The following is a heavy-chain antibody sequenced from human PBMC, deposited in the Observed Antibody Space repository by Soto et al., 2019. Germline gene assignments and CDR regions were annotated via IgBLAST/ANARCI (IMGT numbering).Heavy chain of an antibody. D-gene: IGHD2-2*01. V-gene: IGHV4-59*01. CDR1: GGSISSYY. CDR3: AREFCSSTSCLDYYMDV. Sequence: SETLSLTCTVSGGSISSYYWSWIRQPPGKGLEWIGYIYYSGSTNYNPSLKSRVTISVDTSKNQFSLKLSSVTAADTAVYYCAREFCSSTSCLDYYMDVWGKGTTVTVSS. CDR2: IYYSGST. J-gene: IGHJ6*03.